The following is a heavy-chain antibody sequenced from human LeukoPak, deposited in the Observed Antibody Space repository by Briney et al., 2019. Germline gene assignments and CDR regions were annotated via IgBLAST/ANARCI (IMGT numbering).Heavy chain of an antibody. CDR3: ARRTYFYDSSGYYFDY. D-gene: IGHD3-22*01. V-gene: IGHV4-59*01. CDR2: IYYSGST. Sequence: SETLSLTCAVSGGSISSYYWSWIRQPPGKGLECIGYIYYSGSTNYNPSLKSRVTISVDTSKNQFSLKLSSVTAADTAVYYCARRTYFYDSSGYYFDYWGQGTLVTVSS. CDR1: GGSISSYY. J-gene: IGHJ4*02.